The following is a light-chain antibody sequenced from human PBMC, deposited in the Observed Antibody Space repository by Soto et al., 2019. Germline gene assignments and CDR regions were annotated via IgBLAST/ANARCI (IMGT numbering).Light chain of an antibody. CDR1: QSISSY. CDR2: AAS. V-gene: IGKV1-39*01. J-gene: IGKJ1*01. Sequence: DIQMTHSPSSLSASVGDRFTITCRASQSISSYLNWYQQKPGKAPKFLIYAASNLQSGVPSRFSGSGSGTDFTLTISSLQPEDFATYYCQQSYSSPQTFGQGTKVDIK. CDR3: QQSYSSPQT.